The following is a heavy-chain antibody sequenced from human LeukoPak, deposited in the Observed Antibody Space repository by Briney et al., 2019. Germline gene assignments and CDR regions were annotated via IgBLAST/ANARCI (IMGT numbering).Heavy chain of an antibody. Sequence: SVKVSCKASGGTFSSYAISWVRQAPGQGLEWMGGIIPIFGTANYAQKFQGRVTITAYESTSTAYTELSSLRSEDTAVYSCARDLSGGAARPLDYWGQGTLVTVSS. CDR1: GGTFSSYA. D-gene: IGHD6-6*01. CDR3: ARDLSGGAARPLDY. J-gene: IGHJ4*02. V-gene: IGHV1-69*13. CDR2: IIPIFGTA.